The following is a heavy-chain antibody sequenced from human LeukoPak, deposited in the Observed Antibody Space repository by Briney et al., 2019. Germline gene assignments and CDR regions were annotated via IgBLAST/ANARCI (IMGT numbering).Heavy chain of an antibody. Sequence: SETLSLTCTVSGYSISSGYYWGWIRQPPGKGLEWIGSMYHSGSTYYNPSLKSRVTISVDTSKNQHSLKLSSVTAADTAVYYCARGDYFDYWGQGTLVTVSS. J-gene: IGHJ4*02. CDR3: ARGDYFDY. V-gene: IGHV4-38-2*02. CDR1: GYSISSGYY. CDR2: MYHSGST.